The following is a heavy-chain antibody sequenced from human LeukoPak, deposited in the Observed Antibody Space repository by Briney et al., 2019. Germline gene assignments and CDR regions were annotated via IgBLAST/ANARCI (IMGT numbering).Heavy chain of an antibody. Sequence: GGSLRLSCVASGFTFSIYTMSWVRQAPGKGLEWVSSITSSSSSIYSADSVKGRLTISRDNAKNSLYLQMNSLRAEDTAIYYCVRDGEYSHGIDFDYWGQGTLVTVSP. D-gene: IGHD5-18*01. V-gene: IGHV3-21*01. CDR1: GFTFSIYT. J-gene: IGHJ4*02. CDR3: VRDGEYSHGIDFDY. CDR2: ITSSSSSI.